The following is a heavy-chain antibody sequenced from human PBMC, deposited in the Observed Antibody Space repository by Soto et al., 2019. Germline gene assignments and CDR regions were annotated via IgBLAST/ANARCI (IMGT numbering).Heavy chain of an antibody. J-gene: IGHJ5*02. CDR2: IYYSGST. CDR3: ASAKGGSGSYLLNWFDP. Sequence: QVQLQESGPGLVKPSQTLSLTCTVSGGSISSGGYYWSLIRQHPGKGLEWIGYIYYSGSTYYNPSLKSRVTISVDTSKNQFSLKLSSVTAADTAVYYCASAKGGSGSYLLNWFDPWGQGTLVTVSS. V-gene: IGHV4-31*03. D-gene: IGHD3-10*01. CDR1: GGSISSGGYY.